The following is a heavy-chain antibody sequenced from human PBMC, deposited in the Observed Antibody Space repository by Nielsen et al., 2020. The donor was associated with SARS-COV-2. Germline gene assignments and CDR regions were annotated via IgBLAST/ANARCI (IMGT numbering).Heavy chain of an antibody. CDR1: GFTFSSYG. V-gene: IGHV3-33*01. D-gene: IGHD3-10*01. CDR2: IWYDGSNK. Sequence: GESLKISCAASGFTFSSYGMHWVRQAPGKGLEWVAVIWYDGSNKYYADSVKDRFTISRDNSKNTLYLQMNSLRAEDTAVYYCARDLTYYYGSGDPDYWGQGTLVTVSS. CDR3: ARDLTYYYGSGDPDY. J-gene: IGHJ4*02.